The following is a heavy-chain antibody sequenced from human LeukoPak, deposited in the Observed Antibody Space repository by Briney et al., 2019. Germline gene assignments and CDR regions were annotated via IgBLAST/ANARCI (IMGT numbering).Heavy chain of an antibody. D-gene: IGHD4-17*01. Sequence: PGGSLRLSCAASGFTVSSNYMSWVRQAPGKGLEWVSVIYSGGSTYYADSVKGRFTISRDNSKNTLYLQMNSLRAEDTAVYYCARERANFYGDYEPYFDYWGQGTLVTVSS. CDR3: ARERANFYGDYEPYFDY. CDR2: IYSGGST. CDR1: GFTVSSNY. V-gene: IGHV3-53*01. J-gene: IGHJ4*02.